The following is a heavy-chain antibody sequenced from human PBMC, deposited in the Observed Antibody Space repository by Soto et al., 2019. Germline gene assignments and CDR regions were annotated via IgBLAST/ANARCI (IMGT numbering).Heavy chain of an antibody. Sequence: EVQLVEFGGHLVQPGGSLRLSCAASGLNIKTNYMSWVRQAPGKGLEWVSILYAGGTTFYADSVKGRFAISRDNSGNMMYLQMTSLRAEDSAVYYCARDVTVTTPSYFNDWCQGTLVTVSS. CDR2: LYAGGTT. CDR3: ARDVTVTTPSYFND. J-gene: IGHJ4*02. CDR1: GLNIKTNY. D-gene: IGHD4-17*01. V-gene: IGHV3-66*01.